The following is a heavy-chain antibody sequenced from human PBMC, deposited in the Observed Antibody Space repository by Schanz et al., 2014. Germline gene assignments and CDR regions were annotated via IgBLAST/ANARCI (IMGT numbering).Heavy chain of an antibody. CDR2: INPSGGTT. V-gene: IGHV1-46*03. J-gene: IGHJ6*02. D-gene: IGHD3-10*01. CDR1: GYTFTTYY. CDR3: ASDTMGGNFGLDV. Sequence: QVQLVQSGAEVKKPGASVKVSCKASGYTFTTYYIHWVRQAPGQGLEWMGIINPSGGTTKYAQRFQGRGTMTWDTSTSTVSMELSSLRSEDTAVYYCASDTMGGNFGLDVWGQGTTVTVSS.